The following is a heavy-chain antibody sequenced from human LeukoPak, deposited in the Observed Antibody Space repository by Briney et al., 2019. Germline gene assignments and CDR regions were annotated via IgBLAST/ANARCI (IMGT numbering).Heavy chain of an antibody. J-gene: IGHJ5*01. D-gene: IGHD2-15*01. Sequence: GASVKVSCKASGYTFTSYGISWVRQAPGQGLEWMGIINPSGDRITYAQKFQGRVTMTRDTSASTVYMELSSLRSDDTAVYYCARHSDTAPDSWGQGTLVTVSS. V-gene: IGHV1-46*01. CDR1: GYTFTSYG. CDR2: INPSGDRI. CDR3: ARHSDTAPDS.